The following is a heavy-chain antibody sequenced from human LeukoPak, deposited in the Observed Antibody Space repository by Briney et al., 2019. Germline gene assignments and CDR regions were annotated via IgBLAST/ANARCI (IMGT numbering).Heavy chain of an antibody. CDR1: GYMFTELP. CDR2: FNPADGEP. J-gene: IGHJ4*02. D-gene: IGHD2-2*01. CDR3: TAGPDCSSTSCLFEF. Sequence: ASVKVSCKVSGYMFTELPIHWVRQTPAIGLEWMGGFNPADGEPVYAKNFKDRLTMTEDTSTETAYMELRGLGSEDTAVYYCTAGPDCSSTSCLFEFWGQGTLVTVSS. V-gene: IGHV1-24*01.